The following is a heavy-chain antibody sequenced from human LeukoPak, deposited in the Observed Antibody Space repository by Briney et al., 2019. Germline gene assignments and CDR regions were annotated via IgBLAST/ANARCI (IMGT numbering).Heavy chain of an antibody. CDR3: ARAVYRSGGYYFDY. CDR2: ISYDGSDK. CDR1: GFTFSSYA. V-gene: IGHV3-30*04. D-gene: IGHD6-19*01. Sequence: PGGSLRLSCAASGFTFSSYATQWVRQAPGKGLEWVAVISYDGSDKNYAGSVKGRFTISRDNSKNTLYLQMNSLRADDTAVYYCARAVYRSGGYYFDYWGQGTLVIVSS. J-gene: IGHJ4*02.